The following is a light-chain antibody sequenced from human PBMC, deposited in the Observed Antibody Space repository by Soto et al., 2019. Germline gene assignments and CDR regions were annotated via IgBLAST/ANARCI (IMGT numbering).Light chain of an antibody. J-gene: IGKJ4*01. Sequence: EIVLTQSPGTLSLSSGERATLSCRASQSVRSNYLAWYQQKTGQAPRLLIYGASSRATGIPDRFGGSGSGTDFTLTISRLEPEDFAVYYCQHYASSPLTFGGGTKVATK. CDR3: QHYASSPLT. V-gene: IGKV3-20*01. CDR1: QSVRSNY. CDR2: GAS.